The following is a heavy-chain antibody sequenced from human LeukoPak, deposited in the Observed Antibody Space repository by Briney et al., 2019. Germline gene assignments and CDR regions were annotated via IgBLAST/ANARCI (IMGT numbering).Heavy chain of an antibody. V-gene: IGHV3-48*02. CDR1: GFTFSLYS. Sequence: GESLRLSCAASGFTFSLYSMNWVRQAPGKGLQWLSYISSNTATIYYADSMEGRFSISRDNAKNSLFLQMNSLRDEDTAVYYCARAVGNYYGSSSGYWYFDLWGRGTLVTVSS. D-gene: IGHD3-22*01. J-gene: IGHJ2*01. CDR2: ISSNTATI. CDR3: ARAVGNYYGSSSGYWYFDL.